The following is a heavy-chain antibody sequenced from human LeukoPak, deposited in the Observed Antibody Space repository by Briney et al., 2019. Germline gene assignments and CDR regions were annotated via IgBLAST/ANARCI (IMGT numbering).Heavy chain of an antibody. CDR3: ARDTRNDYINWCDP. Sequence: ASVKVSFKASGGTCTSYAISWVRQAPGQGLEWMGGIIPIFGTANYAQKFQGRVTITADESTSTAYMELSSLRSEDTSVYYCARDTRNDYINWCDPGGQGTLVTVSS. D-gene: IGHD4-11*01. J-gene: IGHJ5*02. V-gene: IGHV1-69*13. CDR2: IIPIFGTA. CDR1: GGTCTSYA.